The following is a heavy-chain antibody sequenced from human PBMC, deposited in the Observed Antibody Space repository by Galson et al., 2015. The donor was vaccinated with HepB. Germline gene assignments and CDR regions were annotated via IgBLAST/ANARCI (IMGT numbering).Heavy chain of an antibody. J-gene: IGHJ4*02. Sequence: SVKVSCKASGYTFTSYAMHWVRQAPGQRLEWMGWINAGNGNTKYSQKFQGRVTITRDTSASTAYMELSSLRSEDTAVYYCAREAVAGEALDYWGQGTLVTVSS. CDR2: INAGNGNT. CDR1: GYTFTSYA. D-gene: IGHD6-19*01. V-gene: IGHV1-3*01. CDR3: AREAVAGEALDY.